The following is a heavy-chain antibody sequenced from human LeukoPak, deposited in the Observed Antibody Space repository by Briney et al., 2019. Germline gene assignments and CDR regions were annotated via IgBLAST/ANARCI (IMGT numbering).Heavy chain of an antibody. CDR2: ISSSSSYI. D-gene: IGHD5-18*01. J-gene: IGHJ3*02. V-gene: IGHV3-21*01. CDR3: ARARSSYGYGDAFDI. CDR1: GFTFSTYS. Sequence: GGSLRLSCAASGFTFSTYSMNWVRQAPGKGLEWVSSISSSSSYIYYADSVKGRFTISRDNSKNTLYLQMNSLRAEDTAVYYCARARSSYGYGDAFDIWGQGTMVTVSS.